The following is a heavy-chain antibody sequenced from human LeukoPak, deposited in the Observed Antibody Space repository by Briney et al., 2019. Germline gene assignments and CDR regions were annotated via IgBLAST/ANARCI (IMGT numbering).Heavy chain of an antibody. CDR1: GYSISSGYY. Sequence: SETLSLTCTVSGYSISSGYYWGWIRQPPGKGLEWIGSIYYSGSTYYNPSLKSRVTISVDTSKNQFSLKLSSVTAADTAVYYCARHERAPDAFDIWGQGTMVTVSS. CDR3: ARHERAPDAFDI. J-gene: IGHJ3*02. V-gene: IGHV4-38-2*02. CDR2: IYYSGST.